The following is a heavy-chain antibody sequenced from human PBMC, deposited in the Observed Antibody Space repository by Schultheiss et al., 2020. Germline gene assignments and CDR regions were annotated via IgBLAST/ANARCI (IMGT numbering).Heavy chain of an antibody. CDR2: ISYDGSNK. V-gene: IGHV3-30-3*01. Sequence: GGSLRLSCAASGFTFSSYAMSWVRQAPGKGLEWVAVISYDGSNKYYADSVKGRFTISRDNAKNSLYLQMNNLRAEDTTVYYCARDLITMIRGVIYYDYGLDVWGQGTTVTVSS. CDR3: ARDLITMIRGVIYYDYGLDV. J-gene: IGHJ6*02. D-gene: IGHD3-10*01. CDR1: GFTFSSYA.